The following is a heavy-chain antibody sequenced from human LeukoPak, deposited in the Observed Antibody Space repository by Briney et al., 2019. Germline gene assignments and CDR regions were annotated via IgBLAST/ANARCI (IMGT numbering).Heavy chain of an antibody. CDR2: ISAYNGNT. CDR3: ARYGSSYYYDSSGYYPDY. Sequence: ASVKVSCKASGYTFTSYGISWVRQAPGQGLEWMGWISAYNGNTNYAQKLQGRVTMTSDTSTSTAYMELRSLRADDTAVYYCARYGSSYYYDSSGYYPDYWGQGTLVTVSS. J-gene: IGHJ4*02. D-gene: IGHD3-22*01. V-gene: IGHV1-18*01. CDR1: GYTFTSYG.